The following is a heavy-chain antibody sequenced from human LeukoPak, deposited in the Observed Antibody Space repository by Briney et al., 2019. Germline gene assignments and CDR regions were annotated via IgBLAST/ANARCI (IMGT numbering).Heavy chain of an antibody. CDR1: GASISSDY. CDR3: ARLGSNNGWYWHFDV. J-gene: IGHJ2*01. D-gene: IGHD2-8*01. CDR2: ISYSGST. Sequence: PSETLSLTCTASGASISSDYWSWIRQPPGKGLELIGFISYSGSTTYNPSLKSRVTISVDTSRSQFSLKLTPVTAADTAVYYCARLGSNNGWYWHFDVWGRGTLVTVSS. V-gene: IGHV4-59*08.